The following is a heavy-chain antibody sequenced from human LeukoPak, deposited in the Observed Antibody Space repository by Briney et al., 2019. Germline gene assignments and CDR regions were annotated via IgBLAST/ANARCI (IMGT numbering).Heavy chain of an antibody. CDR2: IYSGGTT. J-gene: IGHJ4*02. CDR3: AKCQHDILTGYYNPYYFDY. Sequence: PGGSLRLSCAASGFTVSSSYMSWVRQAPGKGLEWVSLIYSGGTTYYADSVKGRFTISRDNSKNTLYLQMNSLRAEDTAVYYCAKCQHDILTGYYNPYYFDYWGQGTLVTVSS. D-gene: IGHD3-9*01. CDR1: GFTVSSSY. V-gene: IGHV3-66*01.